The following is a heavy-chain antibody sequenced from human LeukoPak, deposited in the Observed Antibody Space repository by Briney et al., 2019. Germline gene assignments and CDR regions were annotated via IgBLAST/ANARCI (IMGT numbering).Heavy chain of an antibody. CDR2: ISWNSGSI. D-gene: IGHD6-19*01. V-gene: IGHV3-9*01. Sequence: GRSLRLSCAASGFTFDDYAMHWVRQAPGKGLEWVSGISWNSGSIGYADSVKGRFTISRDNAKNSLYLQMNSLRAEDTALYYCAKGLKGLKFVCWGQGTLVTVSS. J-gene: IGHJ4*02. CDR1: GFTFDDYA. CDR3: AKGLKGLKFVC.